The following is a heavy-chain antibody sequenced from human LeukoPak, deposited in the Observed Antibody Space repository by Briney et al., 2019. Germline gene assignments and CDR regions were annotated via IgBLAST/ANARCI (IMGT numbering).Heavy chain of an antibody. V-gene: IGHV4-34*01. CDR3: ARGQYSSGGKAHFDY. D-gene: IGHD6-19*01. Sequence: PSETLSLTCAVYGGSFSGYYWSWIRQPPGKGLEWIGEINHSGSTNYNPSLKSRVTISVDTSKNQFSLKLSSVTAADTAVYYCARGQYSSGGKAHFDYWGQGTLVTVSS. CDR1: GGSFSGYY. J-gene: IGHJ4*02. CDR2: INHSGST.